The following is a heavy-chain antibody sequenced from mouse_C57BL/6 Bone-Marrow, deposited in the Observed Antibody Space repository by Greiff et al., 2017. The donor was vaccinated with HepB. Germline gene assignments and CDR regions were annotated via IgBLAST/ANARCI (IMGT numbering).Heavy chain of an antibody. CDR1: GFTFSDYY. J-gene: IGHJ2*01. CDR3: AREGTVVGDY. Sequence: EVMLVEPGGGLVQPGGSLKLSCAASGFTFSDYYMYWVRQTPEKRLEWVAYISNGGGSTYYPDTVKGRFTISRDNAKNTLYLQMSRLKSEDTAMYYCAREGTVVGDYWGQGTTLTVSS. V-gene: IGHV5-12*01. CDR2: ISNGGGST. D-gene: IGHD1-1*01.